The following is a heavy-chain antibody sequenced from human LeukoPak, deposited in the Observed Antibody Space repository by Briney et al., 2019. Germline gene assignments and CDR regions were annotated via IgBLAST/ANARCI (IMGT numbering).Heavy chain of an antibody. CDR1: GFTFDDCA. CDR2: ISGDGGST. J-gene: IGHJ4*02. V-gene: IGHV3-43*02. D-gene: IGHD3-22*01. CDR3: AKGRGPYYYDSSGYYYFSAPADY. Sequence: GGSLRLSCAASGFTFDDCAMHWVRQAPGKGLEWVSLISGDGGSTYYADSVKGRFTISRDNSKNSLYLQMNSLRTEDTALYYCAKGRGPYYYDSSGYYYFSAPADYWGQGTLVTVSS.